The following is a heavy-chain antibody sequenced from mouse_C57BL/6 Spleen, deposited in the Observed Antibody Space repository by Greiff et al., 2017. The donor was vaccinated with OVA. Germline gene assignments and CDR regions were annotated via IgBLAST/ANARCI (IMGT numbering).Heavy chain of an antibody. Sequence: VQLQQPGAELVRPGTSVKLSCKASGYTFTSYWMHWVKQRPGQGLEWIGVIDPSDSYTNYNQKFKGKATLTVDTSSSTAYMQLSSLTSEDSAVYYCARGGTAQATFYYYAMDYWGQGTSVTVSS. V-gene: IGHV1-59*01. J-gene: IGHJ4*01. CDR2: IDPSDSYT. D-gene: IGHD3-2*02. CDR1: GYTFTSYW. CDR3: ARGGTAQATFYYYAMDY.